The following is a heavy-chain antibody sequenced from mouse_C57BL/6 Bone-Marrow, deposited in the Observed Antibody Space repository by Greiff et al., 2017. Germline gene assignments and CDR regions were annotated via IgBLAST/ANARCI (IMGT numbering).Heavy chain of an antibody. CDR3: TRNSYTVSYYKALDY. Sequence: EVQVVESGGGLVQPGGSMKLSCAASGFTFSDAWMDWVRQSPEKGLEWVAEIRNKANNHATYYAESVKGRFTISRDDSKSSVYLQMNSLRAEDTGIYYCTRNSYTVSYYKALDYWGQGTTLTVSS. V-gene: IGHV6-6*01. CDR1: GFTFSDAW. CDR2: IRNKANNHAT. J-gene: IGHJ2*01. D-gene: IGHD2-12*01.